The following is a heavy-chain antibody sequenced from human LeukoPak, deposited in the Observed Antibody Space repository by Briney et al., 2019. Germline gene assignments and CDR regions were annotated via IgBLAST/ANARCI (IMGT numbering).Heavy chain of an antibody. CDR2: MNPNSGNT. CDR3: ARGNLGYYDSSGYYYDAFDI. D-gene: IGHD3-22*01. J-gene: IGHJ3*02. CDR1: GFTFSSYD. V-gene: IGHV1-8*03. Sequence: GGSLRLSCAASGFTFSSYDINWVRQATGQGLEWMGWMNPNSGNTGYAQKFQGRVTITRNTSISTAYMELSSLRSEDTAVYYCARGNLGYYDSSGYYYDAFDIWGQGTMVTVSS.